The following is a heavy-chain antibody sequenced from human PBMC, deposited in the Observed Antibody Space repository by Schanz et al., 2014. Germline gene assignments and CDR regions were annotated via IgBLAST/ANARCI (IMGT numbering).Heavy chain of an antibody. V-gene: IGHV3-23*01. D-gene: IGHD2-15*01. J-gene: IGHJ6*02. Sequence: DVQLLESGGGLVQPGGSLRLSCAASGFTFNSYVMTWVRQAPGKGLEWVSSISHSGGSKYYADSVKGRFTISRDNSENTLYLQMNSLSADDTSVFYCAKGMGYCSGGTCYDYYYYRLDVWGQGTTVTVSS. CDR1: GFTFNSYV. CDR2: ISHSGGSK. CDR3: AKGMGYCSGGTCYDYYYYRLDV.